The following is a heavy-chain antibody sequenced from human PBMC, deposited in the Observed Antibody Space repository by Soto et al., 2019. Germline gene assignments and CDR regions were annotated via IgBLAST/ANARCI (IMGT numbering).Heavy chain of an antibody. CDR1: GYSFTSYW. V-gene: IGHV5-51*01. CDR3: ARPDYYDSSGYYAYAFDI. CDR2: IYPGDSDT. J-gene: IGHJ3*02. Sequence: GESLKISCKGSGYSFTSYWIGWVLQIPWKGLEWMGIIYPGDSDTRYSPSFQGQVTISADKSISTAYLQWSSLKASDTAMYYCARPDYYDSSGYYAYAFDIWGQGTMVTVSS. D-gene: IGHD3-22*01.